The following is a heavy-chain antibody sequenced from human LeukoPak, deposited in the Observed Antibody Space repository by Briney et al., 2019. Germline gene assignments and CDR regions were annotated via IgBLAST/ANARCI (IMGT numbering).Heavy chain of an antibody. V-gene: IGHV1-2*02. D-gene: IGHD4-17*01. CDR3: ARGPTVTTDY. J-gene: IGHJ4*02. Sequence: ASVKVSCKASGYTFTGYYMHWVRQAPGQGLEWMGWINPNTGGTNYAQNFQGRVTMTRDTSISTAYMELSRLKSDDTAVYYCARGPTVTTDYWGQGTLVTDSS. CDR1: GYTFTGYY. CDR2: INPNTGGT.